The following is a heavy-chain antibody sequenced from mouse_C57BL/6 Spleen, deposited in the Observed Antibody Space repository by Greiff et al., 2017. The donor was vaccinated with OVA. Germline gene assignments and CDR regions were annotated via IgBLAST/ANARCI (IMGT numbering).Heavy chain of an antibody. V-gene: IGHV1-80*01. CDR3: ARRDYYGSSYGLDV. D-gene: IGHD1-1*01. CDR1: GYAFSSYW. Sequence: VQGVESGAELVKPGASVKISCKASGYAFSSYWMNWVKQRPGKGLEWIGQIYPGDGDTNYNGKFKGKATLTADKSSSTAYMQLSSLTSEDSAVYFCARRDYYGSSYGLDVWGTGTTVTVSS. J-gene: IGHJ1*03. CDR2: IYPGDGDT.